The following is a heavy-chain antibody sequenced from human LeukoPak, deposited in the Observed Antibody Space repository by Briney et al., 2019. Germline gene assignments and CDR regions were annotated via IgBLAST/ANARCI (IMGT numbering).Heavy chain of an antibody. V-gene: IGHV1-46*01. CDR2: INPRSGSR. CDR1: AYTFTIFY. D-gene: IGHD2-15*01. CDR3: AREPRNSGDFDY. J-gene: IGHJ4*02. Sequence: ASVKVSCKASAYTFTIFYMHWVRQAPGQGLEWMGVINPRSGSRSYAQKFQGRVIMTRDTSTSTVYMELSSLRSEDTAVYYCAREPRNSGDFDYWGQGTLVTVSS.